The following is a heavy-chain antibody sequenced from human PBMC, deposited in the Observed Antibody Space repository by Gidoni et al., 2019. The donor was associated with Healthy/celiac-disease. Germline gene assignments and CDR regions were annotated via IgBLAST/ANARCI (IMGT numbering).Heavy chain of an antibody. J-gene: IGHJ4*02. CDR2: IYYSGST. D-gene: IGHD4-17*01. Sequence: QLQLQESGPGLVKPSETLSLTCTVSGGSISSSSYYWGWIRQPPGKGLEWIGSIYYSGSTYYNPSLKSRVTISVDTSKNQFSLKLSSVTAADTAVYYCARRLSPDYGDYLDYWGQGTLVTVSS. CDR1: GGSISSSSYY. CDR3: ARRLSPDYGDYLDY. V-gene: IGHV4-39*01.